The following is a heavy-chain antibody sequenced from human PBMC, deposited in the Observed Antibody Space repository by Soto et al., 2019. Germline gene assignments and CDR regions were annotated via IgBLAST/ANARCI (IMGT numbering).Heavy chain of an antibody. CDR1: GDILSSFG. CDR3: ARDRLPHCSGGSCYSEFAH. V-gene: IGHV1-69*01. D-gene: IGHD2-15*01. Sequence: QVRLEQSGSEVKRPGSSVKVSCKASGDILSSFGLSWVRQAPGQGLEWMGGIVPLFGAENYAQRFQGRVTITADESTNTAYMELSNLRSEDTAVYYCARDRLPHCSGGSCYSEFAHWGQGTLVIVSS. J-gene: IGHJ4*02. CDR2: IVPLFGAE.